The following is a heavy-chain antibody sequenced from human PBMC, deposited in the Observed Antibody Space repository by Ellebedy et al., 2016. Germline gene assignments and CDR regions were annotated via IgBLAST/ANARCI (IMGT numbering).Heavy chain of an antibody. CDR1: GFIFKNHV. J-gene: IGHJ4*02. Sequence: GGSLRLSCAASGFIFKNHVMTWVRQAPGKGLEWVSGIGGSGGVTYYADSVKGRFTISRDNSKNTVYLLLNSLRAEDTAVYYCAREFAGPGSYWGQGILVIVPS. CDR2: IGGSGGVT. V-gene: IGHV3-23*01. D-gene: IGHD3-10*01. CDR3: AREFAGPGSY.